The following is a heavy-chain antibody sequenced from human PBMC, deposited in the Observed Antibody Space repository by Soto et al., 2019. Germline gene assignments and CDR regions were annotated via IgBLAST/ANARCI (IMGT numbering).Heavy chain of an antibody. V-gene: IGHV4-4*07. J-gene: IGHJ4*02. D-gene: IGHD1-26*01. Sequence: QVQLQESGPGLVKPSETLSLTCTVSGDSFSSYYWSWVRQPAGKGLEWIGRIYRNGDSDYTSSLKRRVTLSIDTSKKQFSLKLNSVTAADTAVYYCARDTRLEGATVGLYDFWGQGTLVTVSS. CDR2: IYRNGDS. CDR3: ARDTRLEGATVGLYDF. CDR1: GDSFSSYY.